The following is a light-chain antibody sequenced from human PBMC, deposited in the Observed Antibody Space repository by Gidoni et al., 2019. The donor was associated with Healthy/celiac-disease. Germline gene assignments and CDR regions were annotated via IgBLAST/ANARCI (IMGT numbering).Light chain of an antibody. CDR1: SSNIGSNY. Sequence: QSVLTQPPSASGTPGPRVTISCSGSSSNIGSNYVYWYQQLPGTAPKLLIYRNNQRPSGVPDRFSGSKSGTSASLAISGIRSEDEADYYCAAWDDSLSGHVVFGGGTKLTVL. V-gene: IGLV1-47*01. CDR3: AAWDDSLSGHVV. J-gene: IGLJ2*01. CDR2: RNN.